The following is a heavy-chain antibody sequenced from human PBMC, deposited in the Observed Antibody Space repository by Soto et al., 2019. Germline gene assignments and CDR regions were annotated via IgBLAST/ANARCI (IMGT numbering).Heavy chain of an antibody. CDR1: GGSFSGYY. D-gene: IGHD2-8*01. CDR3: ARFAPLYMLYVRGDAFDI. CDR2: INHSGST. Sequence: QVQLQQWGAGLLKPSETLSLTCAVYGGSFSGYYWSWIRQPPGKGLEWIGEINHSGSTNYNPSLKSRVTISIDTSKNQFSLKLSSVTAADTAVYYCARFAPLYMLYVRGDAFDIWGQGTMVTVSS. V-gene: IGHV4-34*01. J-gene: IGHJ3*02.